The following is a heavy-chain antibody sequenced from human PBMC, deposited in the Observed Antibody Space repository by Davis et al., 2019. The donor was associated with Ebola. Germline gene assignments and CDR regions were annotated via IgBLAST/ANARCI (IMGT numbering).Heavy chain of an antibody. J-gene: IGHJ5*02. CDR1: GYTFTSYG. CDR2: INPSPGIK. Sequence: ASVKVSCKASGYTFTSYGISWVRQAPGQGLEWMGVINPSPGIKSYAQKFQGRVTLTSDTYKNIVYMELNSLRPEDTAVYYCARGIGDGIWKQFWGRFDPWGQGTLVTVSS. CDR3: ARGIGDGIWKQFWGRFDP. V-gene: IGHV1-46*01. D-gene: IGHD3-16*01.